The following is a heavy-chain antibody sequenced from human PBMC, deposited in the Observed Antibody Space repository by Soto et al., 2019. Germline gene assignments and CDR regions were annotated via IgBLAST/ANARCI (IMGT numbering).Heavy chain of an antibody. V-gene: IGHV3-23*01. CDR1: GFTFSSYA. J-gene: IGHJ3*02. CDR3: AKDLSYYYDSSGYAFDI. Sequence: EVQLLESGGGLVQPGGSLRLSCAASGFTFSSYAMSWVRQAPGKGLEWVSAISGSGGSTYYADSVKGRFTISRDNSKNTLYLQMNSLRAEDTAVYYCAKDLSYYYDSSGYAFDIWGQGTMVTVSS. CDR2: ISGSGGST. D-gene: IGHD3-22*01.